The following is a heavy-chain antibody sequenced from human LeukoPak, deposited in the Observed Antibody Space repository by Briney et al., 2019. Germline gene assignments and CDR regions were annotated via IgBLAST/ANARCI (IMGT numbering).Heavy chain of an antibody. CDR3: AKDSDGSYYEVYFDY. CDR2: ITTSSSTI. Sequence: GGSLRLSCAASRFTFSSYNMNWVRQAPGKGLEWVSFITTSSSTIYYADSVKGRFTISRDNDKNTLYLQMNSLRAEDTAVYYCAKDSDGSYYEVYFDYWGQGTLVTVSS. CDR1: RFTFSSYN. V-gene: IGHV3-48*01. D-gene: IGHD1-26*01. J-gene: IGHJ4*02.